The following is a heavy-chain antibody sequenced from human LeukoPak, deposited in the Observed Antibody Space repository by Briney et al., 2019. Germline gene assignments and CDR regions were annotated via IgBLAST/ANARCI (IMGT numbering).Heavy chain of an antibody. CDR1: GYTFTSYG. CDR3: ATDPDRWSSGY. J-gene: IGHJ4*02. Sequence: VASVKVSCKASGYTFTSYGISWVRQAPGKGLEWMGGFDPEDGETIYAQKFQGRVTMTEDTSTDTAYMELSSLRSEDTAVYYCATDPDRWSSGYWGQGTLVTVSS. V-gene: IGHV1-24*01. D-gene: IGHD3-16*02. CDR2: FDPEDGET.